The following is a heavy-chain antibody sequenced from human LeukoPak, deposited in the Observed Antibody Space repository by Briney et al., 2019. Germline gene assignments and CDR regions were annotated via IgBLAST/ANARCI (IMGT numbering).Heavy chain of an antibody. Sequence: GGSLRLSCAASGFTFSSYAMSWVRQAPGKGLEWVSAISGSGGSTYYADSVKGRFTISRDNSKNTLYLQMNSLRAEDTAVYYCAKGLESVDYYYMDVWGKGTTVTVSS. J-gene: IGHJ6*03. CDR3: AKGLESVDYYYMDV. V-gene: IGHV3-23*01. D-gene: IGHD1-1*01. CDR1: GFTFSSYA. CDR2: ISGSGGST.